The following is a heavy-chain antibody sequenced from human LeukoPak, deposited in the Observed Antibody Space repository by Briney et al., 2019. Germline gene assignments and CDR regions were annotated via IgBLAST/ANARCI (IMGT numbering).Heavy chain of an antibody. J-gene: IGHJ4*02. V-gene: IGHV3-11*01. Sequence: PGRSLRLSCAASGFTFSDYYMSWIRQAPGKGLEWVSYISSSGSTIYYADSVKGRFTISRDNAKNSLYLQMNSLRAEDTAVYYWARDFSGGEQWLVSYYFDYWGQGTLVTVPS. CDR2: ISSSGSTI. D-gene: IGHD6-19*01. CDR3: ARDFSGGEQWLVSYYFDY. CDR1: GFTFSDYY.